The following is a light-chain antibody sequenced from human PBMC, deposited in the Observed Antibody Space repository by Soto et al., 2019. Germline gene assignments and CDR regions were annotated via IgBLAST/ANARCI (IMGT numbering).Light chain of an antibody. Sequence: QSVLTHPPSSSGTPGQRVTISCSGSSSNIGSNTVNWYQQLPGTAPKLLIYSNNQRPSGVPDRFSGSKSGTSASLAISGLQSEDEADYYCAAWDDSLNAFYVFGTGTKVTVL. CDR1: SSNIGSNT. CDR2: SNN. V-gene: IGLV1-44*01. CDR3: AAWDDSLNAFYV. J-gene: IGLJ1*01.